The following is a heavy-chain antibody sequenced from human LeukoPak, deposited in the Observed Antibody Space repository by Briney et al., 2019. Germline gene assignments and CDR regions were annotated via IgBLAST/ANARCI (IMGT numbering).Heavy chain of an antibody. D-gene: IGHD6-19*01. CDR1: GFTFSGSA. CDR3: TRQGGIAVAGSFDY. J-gene: IGHJ4*02. CDR2: IRSKANSYAT. Sequence: GGSLKLSCAASGFTFSGSAMHWVRQASGKGLEWVGRIRSKANSYATAYVASVKGRFTISRDDSKNTAYLQMNSLKTEDTAVYCCTRQGGIAVAGSFDYWGQGTLVTVSS. V-gene: IGHV3-73*01.